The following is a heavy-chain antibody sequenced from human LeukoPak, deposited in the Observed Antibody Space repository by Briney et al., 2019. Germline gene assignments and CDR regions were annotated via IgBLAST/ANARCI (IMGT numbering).Heavy chain of an antibody. J-gene: IGHJ4*02. CDR1: GYTFTSYA. V-gene: IGHV1-69*04. CDR2: IIPILGIA. CDR3: ARVINSAGGTYDY. D-gene: IGHD3-16*01. Sequence: SVKVSCKASGYTFTSYAMNWVRQAPGQGLEWMGRIIPILGIANYAQKFQGRVTITADKSTSTAYMELSSLRSEDTAVYYCARVINSAGGTYDYWGQGTLVTVSS.